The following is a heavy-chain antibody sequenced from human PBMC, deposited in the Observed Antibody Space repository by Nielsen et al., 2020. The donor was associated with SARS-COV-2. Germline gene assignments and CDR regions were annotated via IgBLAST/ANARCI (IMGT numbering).Heavy chain of an antibody. Sequence: GESLKISCAASGFTFSNFAMNWVRQAPGKGLEWVSSITSSSSYIYYADSVKGRFTISRDNAKNSLYLQMNSLRAEDTAVYHCARDGGYCSGGSCYYYGMDVWGQGTTVTVSS. J-gene: IGHJ6*02. V-gene: IGHV3-21*01. CDR2: ITSSSSYI. CDR1: GFTFSNFA. D-gene: IGHD2-15*01. CDR3: ARDGGYCSGGSCYYYGMDV.